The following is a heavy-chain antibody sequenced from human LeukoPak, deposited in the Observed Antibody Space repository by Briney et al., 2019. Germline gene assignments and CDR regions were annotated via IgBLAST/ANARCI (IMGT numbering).Heavy chain of an antibody. CDR3: ARGPPFDY. CDR1: GFTFSRYS. V-gene: IGHV3-21*01. Sequence: GGSLRLSCAASGFTFSRYSMNWVRQAPGKGLEWVSSISSKSYIYYADSVMGRFTISRDNAKNSRYLQMNSLRAEDTAVYYCARGPPFDYWGQGTLVTVSS. CDR2: ISSKSYI. J-gene: IGHJ4*02.